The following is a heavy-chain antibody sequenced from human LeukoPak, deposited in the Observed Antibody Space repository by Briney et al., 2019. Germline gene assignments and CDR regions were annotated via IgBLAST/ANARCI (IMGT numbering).Heavy chain of an antibody. CDR1: GFTFDDYG. Sequence: PGGSLRLSCAASGFTFDDYGMSWVRQAPGKGLEWVSGINWNGGSTGYADSVKGRFTISRDNGKNSLYLQMNSLRAEDTAVYYCAKGRGMATIGGVRYPFDYWGQGTLVTVSS. D-gene: IGHD5-24*01. CDR3: AKGRGMATIGGVRYPFDY. J-gene: IGHJ4*02. V-gene: IGHV3-20*04. CDR2: INWNGGST.